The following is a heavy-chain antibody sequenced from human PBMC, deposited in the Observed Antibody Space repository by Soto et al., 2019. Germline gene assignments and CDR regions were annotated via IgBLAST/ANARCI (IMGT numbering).Heavy chain of an antibody. V-gene: IGHV3-33*01. CDR2: IWYDGSNK. Sequence: GGSLRLSCAASGFTFSSYGMHWVRQAPGKGLEWVAVIWYDGSNKYYADSVKGRFTISRDNSKNTLYPQMNSLRAEDTAVYYCARFRHYYDSSGYPDYWGQGTLVTVSS. CDR3: ARFRHYYDSSGYPDY. D-gene: IGHD3-22*01. CDR1: GFTFSSYG. J-gene: IGHJ4*02.